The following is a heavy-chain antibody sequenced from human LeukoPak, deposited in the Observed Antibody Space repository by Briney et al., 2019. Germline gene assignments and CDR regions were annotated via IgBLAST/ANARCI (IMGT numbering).Heavy chain of an antibody. V-gene: IGHV3-48*03. CDR1: GFTFSSYE. CDR2: ISSSGSTI. D-gene: IGHD1-26*01. J-gene: IGHJ6*03. CDR3: ARERSLVGATSNYYYYYMDV. Sequence: GGSLRLYCAASGFTFSSYEMNWVRQAPGKGLEWVSYISSSGSTIYYADSVKGRFTISRDNAKNPLYLQMNSLRAEDTAVYYCARERSLVGATSNYYYYYMDVWGKGTTVTISS.